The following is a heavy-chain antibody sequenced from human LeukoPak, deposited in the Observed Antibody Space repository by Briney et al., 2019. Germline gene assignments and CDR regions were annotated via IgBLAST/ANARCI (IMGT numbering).Heavy chain of an antibody. Sequence: GGSLRLSCAASGFTFSSYGMHWVRQAPGKGLEWVAVISYDGSNKYYADSVKGRFTISRDNSKNTLYLQMNSLRAEDTAVYYCASMASAPPYYFDYGGQGTLVTVSS. CDR1: GFTFSSYG. D-gene: IGHD5-24*01. CDR3: ASMASAPPYYFDY. J-gene: IGHJ4*02. V-gene: IGHV3-30*03. CDR2: ISYDGSNK.